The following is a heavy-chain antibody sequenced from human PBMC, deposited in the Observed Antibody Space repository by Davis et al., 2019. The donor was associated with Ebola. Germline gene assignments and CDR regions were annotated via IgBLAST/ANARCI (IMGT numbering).Heavy chain of an antibody. D-gene: IGHD2-2*01. CDR3: ARDGRGHCSSTSCRVFDY. CDR2: ISYDGSNK. J-gene: IGHJ4*02. CDR1: GFTFADYA. V-gene: IGHV3-30-3*01. Sequence: GGSLRLSCAASGFTFADYAMHCVRQAPAKGLEWVAVISYDGSNKYYADSVKGRFTNSRDNSKNTLYLQMNSLRAEDTAVYYCARDGRGHCSSTSCRVFDYWGQGTLVTVSS.